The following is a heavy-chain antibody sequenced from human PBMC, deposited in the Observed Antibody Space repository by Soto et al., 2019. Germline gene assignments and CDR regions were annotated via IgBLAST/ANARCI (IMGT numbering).Heavy chain of an antibody. CDR2: INPNNGGT. J-gene: IGHJ4*02. V-gene: IGHV1-2*02. Sequence: QVQLVQSGAEVKKPGASVKVSCKAAGYTFTGSYIHWVRQAPGQGLEWMGWINPNNGGTDSAQKFQGRVTMTRDTAISTAYMELSRLRSDDTAIYYCARVVDILFWFGNWGQGTLVTVSS. D-gene: IGHD3-10*01. CDR1: GYTFTGSY. CDR3: ARVVDILFWFGN.